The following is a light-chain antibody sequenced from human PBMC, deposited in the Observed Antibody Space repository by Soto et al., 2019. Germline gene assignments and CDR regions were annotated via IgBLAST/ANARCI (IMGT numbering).Light chain of an antibody. V-gene: IGLV2-8*01. Sequence: QSVLTQPRSASGSPGQSVTISCTGTSSDVGGYNYVSWYQHHPGKAPKLMIFEVSKRPSGVPDRFSGSKSGNTASLTVSGLQAEDEADYYCSSYAGSNNPYVFGTGTKVTV. J-gene: IGLJ1*01. CDR2: EVS. CDR1: SSDVGGYNY. CDR3: SSYAGSNNPYV.